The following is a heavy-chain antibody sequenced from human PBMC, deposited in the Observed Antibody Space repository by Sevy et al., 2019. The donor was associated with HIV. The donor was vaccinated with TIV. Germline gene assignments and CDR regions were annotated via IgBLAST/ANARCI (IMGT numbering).Heavy chain of an antibody. CDR3: ARVKREGWFDP. D-gene: IGHD1-26*01. CDR2: IYSGGRT. CDR1: GFTVSSNY. Sequence: GGSLRLSCAASGFTVSSNYMSWVRQAPGKGLEWVSVIYSGGRTYYADSVKGRFTISRDNSKNTLYLQMNSHRAEDTAVYYCARVKREGWFDPWGQGTLVTVSS. J-gene: IGHJ5*02. V-gene: IGHV3-53*01.